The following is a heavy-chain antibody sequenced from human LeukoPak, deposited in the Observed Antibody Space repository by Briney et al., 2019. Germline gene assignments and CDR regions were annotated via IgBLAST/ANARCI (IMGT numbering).Heavy chain of an antibody. J-gene: IGHJ5*01. V-gene: IGHV3-7*03. Sequence: PGGSLRLSCVTSGFFFNSYWMSWVRQAPGKGQEWVANENQDGSEIYYVDSVKGRFIMSRDNAKNSFYLQMSSLRVEDTAVYYCARGRDVDSWGQGTLVTVSS. CDR2: ENQDGSEI. CDR1: GFFFNSYW. CDR3: ARGRDVDS.